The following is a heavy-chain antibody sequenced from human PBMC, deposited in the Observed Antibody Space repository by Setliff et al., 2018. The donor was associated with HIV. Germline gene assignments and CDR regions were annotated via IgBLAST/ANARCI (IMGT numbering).Heavy chain of an antibody. D-gene: IGHD2-15*01. CDR1: GGSISSSSYY. V-gene: IGHV4-39*01. CDR2: IPYSGST. CDR3: ARRPIKGYGPFDS. J-gene: IGHJ4*02. Sequence: PSETLSLTCTVSGGSISSSSYYWGWIRQPPGKGLEWIVSIPYSGSTYYNPSLKSRVAMSVDTSRNQFSLKLTSVTAADTAVYYCARRPIKGYGPFDSWGPGTLVTVSS.